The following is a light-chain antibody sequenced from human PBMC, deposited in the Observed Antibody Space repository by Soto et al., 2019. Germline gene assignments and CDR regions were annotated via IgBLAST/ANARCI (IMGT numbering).Light chain of an antibody. Sequence: QSALTQPRSVSGSPGLSVTISCTGTSSDVGRFNYVTWYQQHPGKAPKLMIYDVNKRPSGVPDRFSGSKSGNTASLTISGLQSKDEADYFCCSYAGSSTYVFGPGTKLTVL. J-gene: IGLJ1*01. CDR3: CSYAGSSTYV. CDR1: SSDVGRFNY. V-gene: IGLV2-11*01. CDR2: DVN.